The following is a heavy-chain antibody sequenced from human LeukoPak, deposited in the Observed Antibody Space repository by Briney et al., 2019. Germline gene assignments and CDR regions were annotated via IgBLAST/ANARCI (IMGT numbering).Heavy chain of an antibody. J-gene: IGHJ4*02. CDR3: TGVSHGDVEYYFDY. CDR2: IYYSGST. D-gene: IGHD3-16*01. Sequence: SETLSLTCTVSGGSISSSSYYWGWIRQPPGKGLEWIGSIYYSGSTYYNPSLKSRVTISVDTSKNQFSLKLSSVTAADTAVYYCTGVSHGDVEYYFDYWGQGTLVTVSS. V-gene: IGHV4-39*07. CDR1: GGSISSSSYY.